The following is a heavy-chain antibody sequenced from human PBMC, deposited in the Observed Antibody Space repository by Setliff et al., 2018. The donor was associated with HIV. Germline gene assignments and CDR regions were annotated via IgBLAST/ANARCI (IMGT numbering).Heavy chain of an antibody. CDR1: GFTFDDYT. J-gene: IGHJ6*03. D-gene: IGHD2-21*01. CDR2: ISWDGYNT. V-gene: IGHV3-43*01. CDR3: AKRRVCNTSCYIVDYMDV. Sequence: PGGSLRLSCAASGFTFDDYTMHWVRQAPGKAPEWVSLISWDGYNTYYADSVQGRFTISRDNSANTVDLQMNSLRAEDTAIYYCAKRRVCNTSCYIVDYMDVWGKGTTVTVSS.